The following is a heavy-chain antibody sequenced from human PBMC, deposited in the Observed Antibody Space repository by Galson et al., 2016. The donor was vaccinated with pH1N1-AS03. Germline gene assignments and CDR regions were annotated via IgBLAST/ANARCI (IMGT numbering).Heavy chain of an antibody. CDR3: ARSPGYCSAGSCSDQGYFDY. Sequence: SLRLSCAGSGFTFDDSAMHWVRQALGKGLEWVSGIDWNSGTIDYTDSVKGRFTISRDNAKNSLYLQMNSLRAEDTALYYCARSPGYCSAGSCSDQGYFDYWGPGTLVTVSS. V-gene: IGHV3-9*01. CDR2: IDWNSGTI. D-gene: IGHD2-15*01. CDR1: GFTFDDSA. J-gene: IGHJ4*02.